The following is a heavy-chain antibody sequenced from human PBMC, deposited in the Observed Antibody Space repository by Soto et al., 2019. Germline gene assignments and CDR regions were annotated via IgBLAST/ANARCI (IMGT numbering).Heavy chain of an antibody. D-gene: IGHD1-26*01. CDR1: GDSVSSGRYY. V-gene: IGHV4-61*01. CDR2: VDFTGAT. Sequence: QVQLQASGPGLVKPSETLSLTCTVSGDSVSSGRYYWTWIRQAPGQGREWIGYVDFTGATNYNPSLRRRVRMSRDTSTNQFALKINSVTAADTGVYFCAREGSSTAQFGSWGQRVQVTVSS. J-gene: IGHJ5*01. CDR3: AREGSSTAQFGS.